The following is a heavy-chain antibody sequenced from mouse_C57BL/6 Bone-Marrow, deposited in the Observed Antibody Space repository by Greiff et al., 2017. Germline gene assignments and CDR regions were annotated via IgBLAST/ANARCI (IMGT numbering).Heavy chain of an antibody. Sequence: VQLQQPGAELVKPGASVKLSCKASGYTFTNYWMHWVKQRPGQGLEWIGMMHPNGGSPDYNETFKSEATLGVDKSSSTASMELSSLTSEDSAVYYCARSYDYDDYTMDYWGQGTSVTVSS. CDR3: ARSYDYDDYTMDY. D-gene: IGHD2-4*01. J-gene: IGHJ4*01. CDR2: MHPNGGSP. V-gene: IGHV1-64*01. CDR1: GYTFTNYW.